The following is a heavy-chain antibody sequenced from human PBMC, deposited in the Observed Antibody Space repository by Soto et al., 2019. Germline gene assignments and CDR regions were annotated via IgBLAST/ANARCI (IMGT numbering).Heavy chain of an antibody. D-gene: IGHD1-26*01. V-gene: IGHV3-30-3*01. Sequence: GGPLSLSSPSPVFTFSSYAVHGVRPAPGKGLEWVAVISYDGSYKYYADSGKGRFTISTDKSKDTLYLQMNRLRAEDTAGYYCARLPWEQGPPWVRQPHFDYWGQGTLVTVSS. CDR3: ARLPWEQGPPWVRQPHFDY. CDR1: VFTFSSYA. J-gene: IGHJ4*02. CDR2: ISYDGSYK.